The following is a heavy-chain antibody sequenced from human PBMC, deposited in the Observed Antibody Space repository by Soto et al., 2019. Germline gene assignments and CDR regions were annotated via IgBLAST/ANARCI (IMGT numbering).Heavy chain of an antibody. V-gene: IGHV2-5*02. CDR1: GFSLSTTGVG. CDR3: VQRLRSFGLGAKRGNCFDP. J-gene: IGHJ5*02. CDR2: IYWDDDK. Sequence: QITLKESGPTLVRPTQTLTLTCTFSGFSLSTTGVGVGWIRQPQGKALEWLALIYWDDDKRYSPSLQNRHTITKDNSKNQVDLRMTYMDPLDTASYYCVQRLRSFGLGAKRGNCFDPWGQGTLVTVSS. D-gene: IGHD3-16*01.